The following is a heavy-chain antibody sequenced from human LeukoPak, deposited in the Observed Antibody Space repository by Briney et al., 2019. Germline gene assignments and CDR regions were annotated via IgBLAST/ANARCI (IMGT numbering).Heavy chain of an antibody. D-gene: IGHD6-13*01. CDR3: ARNTIADAFDI. Sequence: SVKVSCKSSGGTFSSYAISWVRQAPGQGLEWMGRIIPILGIANYAQKFQGRVTITADKSTSTAYMELSSLRSEDTAVYYCARNTIADAFDIWGQGTMVTVSS. CDR1: GGTFSSYA. V-gene: IGHV1-69*04. CDR2: IIPILGIA. J-gene: IGHJ3*02.